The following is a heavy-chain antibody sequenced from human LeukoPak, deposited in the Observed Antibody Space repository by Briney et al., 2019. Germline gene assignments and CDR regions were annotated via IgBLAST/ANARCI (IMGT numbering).Heavy chain of an antibody. D-gene: IGHD3-22*01. CDR1: GVSISSYY. V-gene: IGHV4-59*01. CDR2: IHNSGIT. J-gene: IGHJ6*03. CDR3: TRGSIAYYYMDV. Sequence: SETLSLTCTVSGVSISSYYWSWIRQPPGKGLEWIGYIHNSGITNYNPSLKSRVTISVDTSKNQFSLKLSSVTAADTAVYYCTRGSIAYYYMDVWGKGTTVTISS.